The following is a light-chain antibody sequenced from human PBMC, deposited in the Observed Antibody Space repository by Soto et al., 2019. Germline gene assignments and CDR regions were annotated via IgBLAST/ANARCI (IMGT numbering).Light chain of an antibody. Sequence: IVLTQYPATLSMSRWVVGPLSWRASQSVSSYLAWYQQKPGQAPRLLIYDVSNRATGILVRFSGSGSRTDFAVSVCSLEPEDFAVYYCQQRSKWPRTFGQGT. CDR2: DVS. CDR1: QSVSSY. CDR3: QQRSKWPRT. J-gene: IGKJ1*01. V-gene: IGKV3-11*01.